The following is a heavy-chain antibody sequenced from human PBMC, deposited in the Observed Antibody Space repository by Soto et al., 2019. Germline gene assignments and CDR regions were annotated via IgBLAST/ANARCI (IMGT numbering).Heavy chain of an antibody. CDR3: STDIGIYGLDI. J-gene: IGHJ6*02. Sequence: EVQLGESGGGFVQPGGSLRLSCVASRFSVTNAWMSWVRQAPGKGPEWVGRIKSKTDGGTADYAAPVKGRFTISRDDSQNTLYLHMDSLKTEDTALYHCSTDIGIYGLDIWGQGTTVTVSS. D-gene: IGHD1-26*01. CDR2: IKSKTDGGTA. CDR1: RFSVTNAW. V-gene: IGHV3-15*01.